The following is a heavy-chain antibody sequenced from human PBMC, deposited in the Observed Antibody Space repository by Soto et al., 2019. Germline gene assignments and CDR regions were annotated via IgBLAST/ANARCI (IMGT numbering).Heavy chain of an antibody. V-gene: IGHV3-7*03. Sequence: EVQLVESGGGLVQPGGSLRLSCAASGFTFSSYWMSWVRQAPGKGLEWVANIKQDGSEKYYVDSVKGRFTISRDNAKNSLYLQMHSLRAEDTAVYYCARDDYYGSGSYYYYFDYWGQGTLVIVSP. D-gene: IGHD3-10*01. CDR3: ARDDYYGSGSYYYYFDY. CDR2: IKQDGSEK. J-gene: IGHJ4*02. CDR1: GFTFSSYW.